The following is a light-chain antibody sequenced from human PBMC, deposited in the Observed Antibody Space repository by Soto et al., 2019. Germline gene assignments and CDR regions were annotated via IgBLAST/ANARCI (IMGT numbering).Light chain of an antibody. CDR1: QSVSIS. CDR3: HQRTNWPRT. Sequence: EIVLTQSPAIVSLSPGERAALSCRANQSVSISLVWYQQKVGQAPRLLIYEASKRASGVPARFSGTGSGTDFTLTISSLEPEDFAVYYCHQRTNWPRTFGQGTKVDIK. CDR2: EAS. J-gene: IGKJ1*01. V-gene: IGKV3-11*01.